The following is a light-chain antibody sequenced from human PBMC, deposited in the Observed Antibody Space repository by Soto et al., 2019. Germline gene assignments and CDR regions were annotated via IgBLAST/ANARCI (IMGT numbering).Light chain of an antibody. CDR1: QSISSSY. J-gene: IGKJ2*01. Sequence: DIVLTQSPGTLSLSPGERATLSCRASQSISSSYLAWYQQKPGQAPRLLIHGVSTRATGIPDRFSGSGSGTDFTLTISRLEPEDFAVYYCHQYVTSPYIFGQGTKLESK. CDR2: GVS. V-gene: IGKV3-20*01. CDR3: HQYVTSPYI.